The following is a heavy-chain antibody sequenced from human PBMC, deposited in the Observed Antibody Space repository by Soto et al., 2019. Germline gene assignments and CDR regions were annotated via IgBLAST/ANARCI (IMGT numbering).Heavy chain of an antibody. J-gene: IGHJ4*02. V-gene: IGHV1-46*01. CDR2: INPSGGST. D-gene: IGHD5-18*01. Sequence: ASVKVSCKASGYTFTSYCMHWVRQAPGQGLEWMGIINPSGGSTSYAQKFQGRVTMTRDTSTSTVYMELSSLRSEDTAVYYCARDVDTAMVTGYFDYWGQGTLVTVSS. CDR3: ARDVDTAMVTGYFDY. CDR1: GYTFTSYC.